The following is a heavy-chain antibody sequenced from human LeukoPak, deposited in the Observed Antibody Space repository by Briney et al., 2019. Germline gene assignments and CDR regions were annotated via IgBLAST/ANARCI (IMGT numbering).Heavy chain of an antibody. CDR2: IIPIFGTA. CDR3: AREVNYYGSGTKDY. CDR1: GGTFSSYA. J-gene: IGHJ4*02. V-gene: IGHV1-69*05. D-gene: IGHD3-10*01. Sequence: SVKVSCKASGGTFSSYAISWVRQAPGQGLEWMGGIIPIFGTANYAQKLQGRVTMTTDTSTSTAYMELRSLRSDDTAVYYCAREVNYYGSGTKDYWGQGTLVTVSS.